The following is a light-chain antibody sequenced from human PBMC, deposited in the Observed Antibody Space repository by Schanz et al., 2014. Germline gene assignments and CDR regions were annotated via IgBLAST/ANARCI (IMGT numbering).Light chain of an antibody. CDR1: SSDVGAYNY. J-gene: IGLJ1*01. Sequence: QSALTQPASVSGSPGQSITISCTGTSSDVGAYNYVSWYQQPPGKAPKLIIYDVSNRPSGVSGRFSGSKSGNTASLTISGLQAEDEADYYCQTYDSSLSAPVFGTGTKLTVL. CDR2: DVS. CDR3: QTYDSSLSAPV. V-gene: IGLV2-14*01.